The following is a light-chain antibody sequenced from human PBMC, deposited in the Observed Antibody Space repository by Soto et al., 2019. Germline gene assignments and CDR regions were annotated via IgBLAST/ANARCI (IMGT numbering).Light chain of an antibody. CDR1: QSISSY. Sequence: DIQMTQSPSSLSASVGDRVTITCRASQSISSYLNWYQQKPGKAPKLLIYAASSLQSGVPSRFSGSGSGTDFTLTISSLQPEDFATYYCQQRRSSLTFGGGTKVDIK. CDR2: AAS. J-gene: IGKJ4*01. CDR3: QQRRSSLT. V-gene: IGKV1-39*01.